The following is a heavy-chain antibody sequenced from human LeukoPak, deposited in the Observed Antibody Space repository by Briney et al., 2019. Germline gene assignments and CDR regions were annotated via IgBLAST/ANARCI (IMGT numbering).Heavy chain of an antibody. J-gene: IGHJ4*02. CDR1: GYIFTNYW. CDR2: IYPADSDT. V-gene: IGHV5-51*01. D-gene: IGHD3-10*01. Sequence: SGESLKIPCQVSGYIFTNYWIGWVRQMPGKGLEPLGIIYPADSDTTYSPSFQGQVSISADKSISTVYLQWSSLRASDTAMYFCARQSRDGSKTRGYFFDYWGLGTLVTVSS. CDR3: ARQSRDGSKTRGYFFDY.